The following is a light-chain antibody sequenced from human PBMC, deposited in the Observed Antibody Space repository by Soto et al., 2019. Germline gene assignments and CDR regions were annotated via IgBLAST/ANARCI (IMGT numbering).Light chain of an antibody. J-gene: IGKJ1*01. Sequence: DIQMTQSPPTLSASVGDRVTITCRASQSISRGLAWHQQKAGEAPKLLIYDASTLVSGVPSRFSGSGSGTEFTLTIRSLQPGDFATYYCQQYNPGTFGQGTKVEIK. CDR2: DAS. CDR3: QQYNPGT. CDR1: QSISRG. V-gene: IGKV1-5*01.